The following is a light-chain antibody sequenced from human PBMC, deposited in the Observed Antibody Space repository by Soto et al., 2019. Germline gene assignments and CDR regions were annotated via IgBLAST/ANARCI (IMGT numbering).Light chain of an antibody. Sequence: DIVMTQSPLSLPVTPGEPASISCRSSQSLLHSNGYNYLDWYLQKPGQSPQLLIYLGSNRASGVPDRFSGSGSGTDFTLKISRVEAEDVGVYYCMQALQTSYTFGQGTQLAIK. CDR1: QSLLHSNGYNY. CDR2: LGS. V-gene: IGKV2-28*01. J-gene: IGKJ2*01. CDR3: MQALQTSYT.